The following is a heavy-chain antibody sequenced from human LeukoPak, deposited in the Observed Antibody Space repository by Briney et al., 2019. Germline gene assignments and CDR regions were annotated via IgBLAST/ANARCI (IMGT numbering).Heavy chain of an antibody. V-gene: IGHV3-48*02. J-gene: IGHJ4*02. CDR2: ISSTGKII. CDR1: GFTLNRYS. CDR3: ARAPVIDYFGSGTYFDS. Sequence: GGSLRLSCAASGFTLNRYSFSWVRQAPGKGLEWISFISSTGKIIHYSDSVKGRFTISRDNAQKSLFLQMTSLRDDDTAVYYCARAPVIDYFGSGTYFDSWGQGTLVTVSS. D-gene: IGHD3-10*01.